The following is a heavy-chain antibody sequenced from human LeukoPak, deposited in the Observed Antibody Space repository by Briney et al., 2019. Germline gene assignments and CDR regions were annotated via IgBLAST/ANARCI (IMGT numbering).Heavy chain of an antibody. Sequence: GGSLRLSCAASGFTFSSYGMHWVRQAPGKGLEWVAFIRYDGGNKYYADSVKGRFTISRDNSKNTLYLQMNSLRAEDTAVYYCAKDLYGYDILTGYYWGFDYWGQGTLVTVSS. D-gene: IGHD3-9*01. J-gene: IGHJ4*02. CDR1: GFTFSSYG. CDR2: IRYDGGNK. CDR3: AKDLYGYDILTGYYWGFDY. V-gene: IGHV3-30*02.